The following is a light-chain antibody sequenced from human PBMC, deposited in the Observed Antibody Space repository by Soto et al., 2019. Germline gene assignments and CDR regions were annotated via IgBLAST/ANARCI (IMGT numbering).Light chain of an antibody. CDR1: SNDVGHSSF. J-gene: IGLJ1*01. V-gene: IGLV2-8*01. CDR2: EVS. Sequence: QSALTQPPSASGSPGQSVTISCTGNSNDVGHSSFISWYQQHPGKGPKLIIYEVSKRPSGVPDRLSGSKSGNTASLSVSGLQDEAEADYFCNAQADNGKHVFGTGTKLTVL. CDR3: NAQADNGKHV.